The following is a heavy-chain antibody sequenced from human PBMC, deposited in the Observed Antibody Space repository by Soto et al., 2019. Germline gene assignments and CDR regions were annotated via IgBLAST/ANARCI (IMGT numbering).Heavy chain of an antibody. V-gene: IGHV1-3*05. CDR1: GYTFTSYA. D-gene: IGHD2-2*01. J-gene: IGHJ5*02. Sequence: QVQLVQSGAEEKKPGASVKVSCKASGYTFTSYAMHWVRQAPGQRLEWMGWINAGNGNTKYSQKFQGRVTNTRDTSASPAYMEQSSLRSEDTAVYYCARARIPDSVLVPAAIWFDPWGQGTLVTVSS. CDR2: INAGNGNT. CDR3: ARARIPDSVLVPAAIWFDP.